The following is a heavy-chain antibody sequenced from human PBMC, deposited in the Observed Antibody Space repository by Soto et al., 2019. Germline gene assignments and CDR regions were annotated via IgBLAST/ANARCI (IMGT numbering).Heavy chain of an antibody. CDR2: IYHSGST. CDR1: GDSISDYY. V-gene: IGHV4-59*01. Sequence: SETLSLTCTVSGDSISDYYWSWIRQSPGKGLEWIGYIYHSGSTYYNPSLKSRVTISLDASKNQFSLKLSSVTAADTAVYYCARASRNYFTYWGQGTLVTVSS. CDR3: ARASRNYFTY. J-gene: IGHJ4*02.